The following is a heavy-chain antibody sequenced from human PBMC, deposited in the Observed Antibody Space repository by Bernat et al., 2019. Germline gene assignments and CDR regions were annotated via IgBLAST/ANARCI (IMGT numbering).Heavy chain of an antibody. D-gene: IGHD6-13*01. CDR3: AREGPIAAAGHSQGAFDI. J-gene: IGHJ3*02. Sequence: EVQLVESGGGLVQPGGSLRLSCAASGFTVSSNYMSWVRQAPGKGLEWVSVIYSGGSTYYADSVKGRFTISRDNSKNTLYLQMNSLRAEDTAVYYCAREGPIAAAGHSQGAFDIWGQGTMVTVSS. CDR1: GFTVSSNY. CDR2: IYSGGST. V-gene: IGHV3-66*01.